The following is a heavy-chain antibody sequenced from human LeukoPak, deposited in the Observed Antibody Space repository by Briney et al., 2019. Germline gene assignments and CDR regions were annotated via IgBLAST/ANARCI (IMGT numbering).Heavy chain of an antibody. V-gene: IGHV4-4*07. D-gene: IGHD3-22*01. Sequence: SETLSLTCTVSGGSISSYYWSWIRQPAGKGLEWIGRIYTSGSTNYHPSLKSRVTISVDTSKNQFSLKLSSVSAADTAVYYCARHGLYYYDSSGYYPTNFDYWGQGTLVTVSS. CDR3: ARHGLYYYDSSGYYPTNFDY. J-gene: IGHJ4*02. CDR2: IYTSGST. CDR1: GGSISSYY.